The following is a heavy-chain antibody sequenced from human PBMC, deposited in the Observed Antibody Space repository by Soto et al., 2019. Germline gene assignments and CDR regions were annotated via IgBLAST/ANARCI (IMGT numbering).Heavy chain of an antibody. Sequence: QVQLQESGPGLVKPSETLSLTCTVSGGSISSYYWSWIRQPPGKGLEWIGYIYYSGSTNYNPSLKSRVTISVDTSKNQFSLKLSSVTAADTAVYYCARVGGSDGYAPGAFDIWGQGTMVTVSS. CDR2: IYYSGST. J-gene: IGHJ3*02. D-gene: IGHD5-12*01. V-gene: IGHV4-59*01. CDR3: ARVGGSDGYAPGAFDI. CDR1: GGSISSYY.